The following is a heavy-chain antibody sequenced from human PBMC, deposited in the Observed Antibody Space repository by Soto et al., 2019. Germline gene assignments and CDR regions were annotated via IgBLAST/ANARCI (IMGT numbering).Heavy chain of an antibody. D-gene: IGHD3-16*01. V-gene: IGHV4-4*02. Sequence: QVQLQESGPGLVKPSGTLSLTCAVSGGSISSSNWWSWVRQPPGKGLEWIGEIYHSGSTNYNPSLKRRVTISVDKSKNQFALKLSSVTAAGTAVEYCAGFGGARELDYWGQGTLVTVSS. CDR2: IYHSGST. CDR1: GGSISSSNW. CDR3: AGFGGARELDY. J-gene: IGHJ4*02.